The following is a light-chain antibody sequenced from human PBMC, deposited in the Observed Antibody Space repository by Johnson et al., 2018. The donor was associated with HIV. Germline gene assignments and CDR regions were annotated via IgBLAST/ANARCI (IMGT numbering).Light chain of an antibody. CDR1: SSNIGNNY. V-gene: IGLV1-51*01. Sequence: HSVLTQPPSVSAAPGQKVTISCSGSSSNIGNNYVSWYQQLPGTAPKLLIYDNNKRPSGIPDRFSGSQSGTSATLGITGLQTGDEADYYCGTWGSSLSAHYVFVTGTKVTVL. CDR2: DNN. CDR3: GTWGSSLSAHYV. J-gene: IGLJ1*01.